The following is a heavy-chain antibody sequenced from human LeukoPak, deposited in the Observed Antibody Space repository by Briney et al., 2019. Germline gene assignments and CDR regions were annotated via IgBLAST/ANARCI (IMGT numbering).Heavy chain of an antibody. J-gene: IGHJ3*02. Sequence: GGSLRLSCAASGFTLSSYSMNWVRQAPGKGLEWVSSISTSSIYIYYADSVKGRFTISRDNAKHSLFLQMNSLRADYCARSGIVGATLIDAFDIWGQGTMVTVSS. CDR1: GFTLSSYS. CDR3: VGATLIDAFDI. V-gene: IGHV3-21*01. D-gene: IGHD1-26*01. CDR2: ISTSSIYI.